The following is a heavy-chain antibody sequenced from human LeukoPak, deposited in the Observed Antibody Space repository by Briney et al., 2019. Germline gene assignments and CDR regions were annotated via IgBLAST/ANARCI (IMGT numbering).Heavy chain of an antibody. J-gene: IGHJ4*02. V-gene: IGHV1-46*01. CDR1: GYTFTSYY. D-gene: IGHD3-10*01. Sequence: ASVKVSCKASGYTFTSYYMHWVRQAPGQGLEWMGIINPSGGSTSYAQKFKGRVTMTRDTSTSTVYMELSSLRSEDTAVYYCARDRTTMVRGVREGIYYWGQGTLVAVSS. CDR2: INPSGGST. CDR3: ARDRTTMVRGVREGIYY.